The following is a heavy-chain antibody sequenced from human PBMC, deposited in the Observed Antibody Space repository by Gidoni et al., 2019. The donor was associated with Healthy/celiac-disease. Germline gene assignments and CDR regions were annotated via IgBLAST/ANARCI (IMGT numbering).Heavy chain of an antibody. Sequence: QVQLVESGGGVVQPGRSLRLSCAASGFTFSSYGMHRVRQAPGKGLEWVAVIWYDGSNKYYADSVKGRFTISRDNSKNTLYLQMNSLRAEDTAVYYCARDSRGYCTGGVCKGIAFDIWGQGTMVTVSS. D-gene: IGHD2-8*02. J-gene: IGHJ3*02. CDR2: IWYDGSNK. CDR3: ARDSRGYCTGGVCKGIAFDI. CDR1: GFTFSSYG. V-gene: IGHV3-33*01.